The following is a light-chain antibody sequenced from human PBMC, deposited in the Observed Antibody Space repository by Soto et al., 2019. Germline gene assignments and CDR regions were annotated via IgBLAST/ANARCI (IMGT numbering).Light chain of an antibody. CDR2: AAS. Sequence: DIQMTQSPSSRSASIGDRITITCRASQDISNYLAWYQQRPGKVPKLLVSAASTLHSGVPSRFGGRGSGTDFTLTISGLQPEDVGTYYCQKYNSVPWTFGQGTKVDIK. CDR1: QDISNY. CDR3: QKYNSVPWT. J-gene: IGKJ1*01. V-gene: IGKV1-27*01.